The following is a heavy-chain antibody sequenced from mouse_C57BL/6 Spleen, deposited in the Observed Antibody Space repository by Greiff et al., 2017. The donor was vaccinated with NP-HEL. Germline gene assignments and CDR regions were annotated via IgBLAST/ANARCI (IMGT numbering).Heavy chain of an antibody. CDR3: ARDYGSSYGGYFDV. V-gene: IGHV1-64*01. CDR1: GYTFTSYW. Sequence: QVQLQQPGAELVKPGASVKLSCKASGYTFTSYWMHWVKQRPGQGLEWIGMIHPNSGSTNYNEKFKSKATLTVDKSSSTAYMQLSSLTSEDSAVYYCARDYGSSYGGYFDVWGQGTTLTVSS. CDR2: IHPNSGST. D-gene: IGHD1-1*01. J-gene: IGHJ2*01.